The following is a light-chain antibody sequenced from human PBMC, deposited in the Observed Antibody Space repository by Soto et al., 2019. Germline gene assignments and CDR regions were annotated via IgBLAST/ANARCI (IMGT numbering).Light chain of an antibody. Sequence: DILMAQSPSSLSASVGDRVTITCRASQNINTYLNWYQQKPGIAPNLLISGASVLLSGVPSRFTGSGSGTEFTLTVSSLQPEDFATYYWQQTYNTPRTFGQGTKVEAK. J-gene: IGKJ1*01. CDR1: QNINTY. CDR2: GAS. V-gene: IGKV1-39*01. CDR3: QQTYNTPRT.